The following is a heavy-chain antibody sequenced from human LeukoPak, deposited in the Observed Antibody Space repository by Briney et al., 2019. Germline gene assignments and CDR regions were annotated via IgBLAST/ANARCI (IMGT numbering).Heavy chain of an antibody. CDR3: TRVAYGSGSYERFDY. J-gene: IGHJ4*02. CDR1: GYSFTSYW. D-gene: IGHD3-10*01. Sequence: GESLKISCQGSGYSFTSYWIGWVRQMPGKGLEWMGIIYPGDSDTRYSPSFQGQVTISADKSISTAYLQWSSLKASDTAMYYCTRVAYGSGSYERFDYWGQGTLVTVSS. CDR2: IYPGDSDT. V-gene: IGHV5-51*01.